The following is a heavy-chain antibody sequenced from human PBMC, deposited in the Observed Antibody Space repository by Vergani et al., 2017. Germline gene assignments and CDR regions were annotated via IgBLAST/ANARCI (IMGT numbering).Heavy chain of an antibody. CDR3: AREEYSSSLEDYYYYGMDV. CDR1: GFTFDDYA. Sequence: EVQLVESGGGLVQPGRSLRLSCAASGFTFDDYAMHWVRQAPGKGLEWVSGISWNSGSIGYADSVEGRFTISRDNAKNSLYLQMNSLRAEDTAVYYCAREEYSSSLEDYYYYGMDVWGQGTTVTVSS. CDR2: ISWNSGSI. J-gene: IGHJ6*02. D-gene: IGHD6-6*01. V-gene: IGHV3-9*01.